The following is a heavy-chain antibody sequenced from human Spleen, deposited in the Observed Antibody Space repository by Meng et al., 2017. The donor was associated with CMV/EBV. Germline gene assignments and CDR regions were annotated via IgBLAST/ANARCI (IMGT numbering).Heavy chain of an antibody. V-gene: IGHV1-2*02. D-gene: IGHD3-3*01. Sequence: ASVKVSCKASGYTFTDDYIYWVRQAPGQGLEWMGWISPYTAYTKYSQKFQGRVTMTRDTSINTAYMDLSRLRSDDTAVYYCARGPQVGVIIIRFKSPWFDPWGQGTLVTVSS. J-gene: IGHJ5*02. CDR3: ARGPQVGVIIIRFKSPWFDP. CDR1: GYTFTDDY. CDR2: ISPYTAYT.